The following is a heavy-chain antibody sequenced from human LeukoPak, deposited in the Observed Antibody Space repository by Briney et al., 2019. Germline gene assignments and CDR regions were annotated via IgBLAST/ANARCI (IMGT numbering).Heavy chain of an antibody. CDR1: GFTFSSYG. CDR2: IRYDGSNK. V-gene: IGHV3-30*02. CDR3: AKEGLSPLERIQLWLPLWYFDL. J-gene: IGHJ2*01. Sequence: SGGSLRLSCAASGFTFSSYGMHWVRQAPGKGLEWVAFIRYDGSNKYYADSVKGRFTISRDNSKNTLYLQMNSLRAEDTAVYYCAKEGLSPLERIQLWLPLWYFDLWGRGTLVTVSS. D-gene: IGHD5-18*01.